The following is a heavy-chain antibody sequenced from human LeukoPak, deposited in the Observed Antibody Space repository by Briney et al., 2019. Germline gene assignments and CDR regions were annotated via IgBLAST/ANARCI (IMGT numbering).Heavy chain of an antibody. CDR1: GGSIRSGSYY. D-gene: IGHD6-19*01. CDR3: ARHNSGYSSGWYFDY. J-gene: IGHJ4*02. Sequence: SETLSLTCTVSGGSIRSGSYYWGWIRQPPGKGLGWSGSIYYSGSTYYNPSLKSPLTISVDTSKNQFSLQLSSVTAADTAVYFCARHNSGYSSGWYFDYWGQGALVTVSS. V-gene: IGHV4-39*01. CDR2: IYYSGST.